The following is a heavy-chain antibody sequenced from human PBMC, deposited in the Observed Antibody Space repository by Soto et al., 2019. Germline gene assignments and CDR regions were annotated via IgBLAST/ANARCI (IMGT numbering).Heavy chain of an antibody. V-gene: IGHV4-59*08. D-gene: IGHD3-10*01. CDR1: GVSISSYS. CDR2: ISYSGNT. J-gene: IGHJ6*02. Sequence: SETLSLTCTVSGVSISSYSWSWIRQPPGKGLEWIGYISYSGNTNYSPSLKSRVTISVDTSKNQFSLKLSSLTAADTAVYYCARTDIMVRGVPNHYYYYYGMDVWGQGTTVT. CDR3: ARTDIMVRGVPNHYYYYYGMDV.